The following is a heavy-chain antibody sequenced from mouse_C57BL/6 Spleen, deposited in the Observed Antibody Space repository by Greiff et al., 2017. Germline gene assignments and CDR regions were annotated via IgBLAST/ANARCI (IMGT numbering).Heavy chain of an antibody. CDR3: ARWTAQALMDD. D-gene: IGHD3-2*02. V-gene: IGHV3-6*01. Sequence: ESGPGLVKPSQSLSLTCSVTGYSITSGYYWNWIRQFPGNKLEWMGYISYDGSNNYNQSLKNRISITRDTSKNQFFLKLNSVPTEDTATYYGARWTAQALMDDWGQGTSVTVSS. J-gene: IGHJ4*01. CDR2: ISYDGSN. CDR1: GYSITSGYY.